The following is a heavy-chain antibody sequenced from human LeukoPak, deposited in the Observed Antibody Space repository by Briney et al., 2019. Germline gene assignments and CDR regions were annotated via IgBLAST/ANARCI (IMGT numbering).Heavy chain of an antibody. CDR1: GGSISSSSYY. D-gene: IGHD3-9*01. Sequence: SETLSLTCTVSGGSISSSSYYWGWIRQPPGKGLEWIGSIYYSGSTYYNPSLKSRVTISVDTSKNQFSLKLSAVTAADTALYYCATNRDILTGYPDLTIDYSGQGTLVTVSS. CDR2: IYYSGST. CDR3: ATNRDILTGYPDLTIDY. J-gene: IGHJ4*02. V-gene: IGHV4-39*01.